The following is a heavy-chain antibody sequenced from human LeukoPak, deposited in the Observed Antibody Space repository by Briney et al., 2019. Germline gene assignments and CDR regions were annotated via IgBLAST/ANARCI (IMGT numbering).Heavy chain of an antibody. CDR1: GGSISSTSYY. CDR2: ICYSGST. Sequence: SDSLSLTCTVSGGSISSTSYYWGWIRQSPGKGLEWIGSICYSGSTYYNPSLKSRITISVDTSKNQFSLKLASVTAADTAVYYCARGVRILATIDYWGQGTQVTVSS. D-gene: IGHD5-12*01. V-gene: IGHV4-39*01. CDR3: ARGVRILATIDY. J-gene: IGHJ4*02.